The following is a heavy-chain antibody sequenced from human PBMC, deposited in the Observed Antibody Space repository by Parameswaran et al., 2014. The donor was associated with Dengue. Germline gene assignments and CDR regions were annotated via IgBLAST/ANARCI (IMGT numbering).Heavy chain of an antibody. CDR2: ISSSSSYT. Sequence: VRQMPGKGLEWVSYISSSSSYTNYADSVKGRFTISRDNAKNSLYLQMNSLRAEDTAVYYCARDQGLGYFDWLSPFDYWGQGTLVTVSS. CDR3: ARDQGLGYFDWLSPFDY. D-gene: IGHD3-9*01. J-gene: IGHJ4*02. V-gene: IGHV3-11*05.